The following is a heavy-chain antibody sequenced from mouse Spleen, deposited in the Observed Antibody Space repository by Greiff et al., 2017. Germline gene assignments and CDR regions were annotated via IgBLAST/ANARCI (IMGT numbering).Heavy chain of an antibody. Sequence: VQLQQPGAELVKPGAAVKVSCKASDYNFTSYWMHWVKQRPGQGIEWIGRIHPCDSDTDYNQKFNGKVTLTVDKSSRTAYMQLSSLTSEDSAVYYCAIPYVPAWFAYWCQRTLVTVSA. CDR2: IHPCDSDT. V-gene: IGHV1-74*01. CDR1: DYNFTSYW. D-gene: IGHD1-1*01. J-gene: IGHJ3*01. CDR3: AIPYVPAWFAY.